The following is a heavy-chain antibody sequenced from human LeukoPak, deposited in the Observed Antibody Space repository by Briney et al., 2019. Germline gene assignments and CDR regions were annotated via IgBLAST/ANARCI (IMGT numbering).Heavy chain of an antibody. CDR3: AKDGELLRGYFDD. V-gene: IGHV3-30-3*01. CDR2: ISYDVSNK. J-gene: IGHJ4*02. CDR1: GFTFSSYT. Sequence: PGKSLRLSCAASGFTFSSYTMHWVRQAPGKGLEWVAVISYDVSNKYYADSVKGRFTISRDNSKNTLHLQMNSLRTEDTAVYYCAKDGELLRGYFDDWGQGTLVTVSS. D-gene: IGHD1-26*01.